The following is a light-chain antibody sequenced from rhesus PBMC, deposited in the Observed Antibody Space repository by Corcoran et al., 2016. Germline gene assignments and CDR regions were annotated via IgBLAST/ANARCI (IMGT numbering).Light chain of an antibody. CDR1: QGISNW. V-gene: IGKV1-21*01. CDR3: QQYDSAPFP. CDR2: KAA. J-gene: IGKJ3*01. Sequence: DVQMTQSPSSLSASVGDRVTITCRASQGISNWLAWYQQKPGKAPKLLIYKAASLQSGVPSRFSGSGSGTQCTLTSSSLQPEDFATSYCQQYDSAPFPFGPGSKLDVK.